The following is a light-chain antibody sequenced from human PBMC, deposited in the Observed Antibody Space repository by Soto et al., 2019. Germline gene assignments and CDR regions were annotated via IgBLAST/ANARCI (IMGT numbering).Light chain of an antibody. CDR3: QQRSDWPST. V-gene: IGKV3-11*01. CDR2: DAS. CDR1: QSVSSY. J-gene: IGKJ4*01. Sequence: IVLTQSPASLSLSPGERATLSCRASQSVSSYLAWYQQKPGQAPRLLIYDASNRATGIPARFSGSGSGTDFTLTISSLEPDDFAVYYCQQRSDWPSTFGGGTKVDIK.